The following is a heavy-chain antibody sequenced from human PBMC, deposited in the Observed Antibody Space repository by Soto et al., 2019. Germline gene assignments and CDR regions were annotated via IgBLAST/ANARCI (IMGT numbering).Heavy chain of an antibody. Sequence: NPSETLSLTCTVSGGSISRNNYYWGWIRQPPGKGLEWIGSVYYSGSNYYNPSLRRRVTISVDTSKNQFSLKLSSVTAADTAVYYCARDPVDGYAFFDSWGQGVLVT. D-gene: IGHD5-12*01. CDR3: ARDPVDGYAFFDS. J-gene: IGHJ5*02. V-gene: IGHV4-39*07. CDR1: GGSISRNNYY. CDR2: VYYSGSN.